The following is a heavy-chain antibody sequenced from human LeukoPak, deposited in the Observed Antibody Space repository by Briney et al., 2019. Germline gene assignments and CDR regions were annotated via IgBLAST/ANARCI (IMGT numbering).Heavy chain of an antibody. CDR3: AASPRGSYGGDY. V-gene: IGHV1-58*01. J-gene: IGHJ4*02. Sequence: SVKVSCKASGCTFTSSAVQWVRQARGQRLEWIGWIVVGSGNTNYAQKFQERVTITRDMSTSTAYMELSSLRSEDTAVYYCAASPRGSYGGDYWGQGTLVTVSS. CDR1: GCTFTSSA. CDR2: IVVGSGNT. D-gene: IGHD1-26*01.